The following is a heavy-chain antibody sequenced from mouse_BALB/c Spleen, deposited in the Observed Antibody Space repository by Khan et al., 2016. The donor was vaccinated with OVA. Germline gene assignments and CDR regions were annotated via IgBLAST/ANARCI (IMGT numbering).Heavy chain of an antibody. CDR2: IDPTTGYT. V-gene: IGHV1-7*01. Sequence: QVQLKQSGAELAKPGASVKMSCKASGYTFTNYWMHWVKQRPGQGLEWIGYIDPTTGYTEYNQKFKDKATLTADKYSSTAYKQLSSLTSEDSAVYYCESHGSTYTGIGYRGQGTLVTVSA. CDR1: GYTFTNYW. CDR3: ESHGSTYTGIGY. D-gene: IGHD1-1*01. J-gene: IGHJ3*01.